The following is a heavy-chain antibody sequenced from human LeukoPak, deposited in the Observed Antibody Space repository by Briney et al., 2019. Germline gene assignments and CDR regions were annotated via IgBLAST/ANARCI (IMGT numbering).Heavy chain of an antibody. CDR1: GGTFSSYA. D-gene: IGHD3-22*01. V-gene: IGHV1-69*13. CDR2: IIPLFGPA. Sequence: ASVKVSCKASGGTFSSYAITWVRQAPGQGLEWMGGIIPLFGPANYAQKFQGRVTITADESTSTVYMELSSLRSEDTAVYYCASYYFDSSDYYLRWFDPWGQGTLVTVSS. CDR3: ASYYFDSSDYYLRWFDP. J-gene: IGHJ5*02.